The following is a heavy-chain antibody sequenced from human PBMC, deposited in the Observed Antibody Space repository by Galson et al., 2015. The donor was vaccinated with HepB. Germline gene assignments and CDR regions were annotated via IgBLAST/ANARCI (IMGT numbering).Heavy chain of an antibody. CDR1: GYTFTSYG. J-gene: IGHJ4*02. V-gene: IGHV1-18*04. D-gene: IGHD3-22*01. Sequence: SVKVSCKASGYTFTSYGISWVRQAPGQGLEWMGWISAYNGNTNYAQKLQGRVTMTTDTSTSTAYMELRSLRSDDTAVYYCARGFLDYDSSGYNDYWGQGTLVTVSS. CDR3: ARGFLDYDSSGYNDY. CDR2: ISAYNGNT.